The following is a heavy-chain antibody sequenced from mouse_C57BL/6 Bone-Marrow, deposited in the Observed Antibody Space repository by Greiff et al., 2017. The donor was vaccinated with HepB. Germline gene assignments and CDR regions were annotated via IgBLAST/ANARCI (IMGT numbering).Heavy chain of an antibody. Sequence: EVKLQQSGAELVRPGASVKLSCTASGFNIKDDYMHWVKQRPEQGLEWIGWIDPENGDTEYASKFQGKATITADTSSNTAYLQLSSLTSEDTAVYYCTTDGLYYFDYWGQGTTLTVSS. V-gene: IGHV14-4*01. CDR2: IDPENGDT. CDR1: GFNIKDDY. J-gene: IGHJ2*01. CDR3: TTDGLYYFDY.